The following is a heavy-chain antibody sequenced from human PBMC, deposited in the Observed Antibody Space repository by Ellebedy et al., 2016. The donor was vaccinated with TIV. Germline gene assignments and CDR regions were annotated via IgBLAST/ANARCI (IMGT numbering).Heavy chain of an antibody. J-gene: IGHJ4*02. Sequence: MPSETLSLTCAVYGGSFSGYYWSWIRQPPGKGLEWIGEINHSGSTNYNPSLKSRVTISVDTSKNQFSLKLSSVTAADTVVYYCARGWFPDGYNICDYWGQGTLVTVSS. D-gene: IGHD5-24*01. CDR1: GGSFSGYY. V-gene: IGHV4-34*01. CDR3: ARGWFPDGYNICDY. CDR2: INHSGST.